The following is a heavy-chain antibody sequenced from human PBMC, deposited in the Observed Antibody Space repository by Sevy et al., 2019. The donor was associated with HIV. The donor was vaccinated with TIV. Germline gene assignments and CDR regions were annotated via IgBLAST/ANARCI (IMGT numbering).Heavy chain of an antibody. CDR1: GFTFSSYA. V-gene: IGHV3-30-3*01. CDR3: VRAEEPGYYYYYGMDV. Sequence: GGSLRLSCAASGFTFSSYAMHWVRQAPGKGLEWVAVISYDGSNKYYADSVKGRLTISRDNSKNTLYLQMNSLRAEDTAVYYCVRAEEPGYYYYYGMDVWGQGTTVTVSS. J-gene: IGHJ6*02. CDR2: ISYDGSNK.